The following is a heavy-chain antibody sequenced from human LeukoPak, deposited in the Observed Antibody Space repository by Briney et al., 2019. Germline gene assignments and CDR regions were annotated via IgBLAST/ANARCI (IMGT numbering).Heavy chain of an antibody. CDR1: GGSFSGYY. V-gene: IGHV4-34*01. CDR3: ARWRWLGGYYFDY. CDR2: INHSGST. Sequence: SETLSLTCAVYGGSFSGYYWSWIRQPPGKGLEWTGEINHSGSTNYNPSLKSRVTISVDTSKNQFSLKLSSVTAADTAVYYCARWRWLGGYYFDYWGQGTLVTVSS. J-gene: IGHJ4*02. D-gene: IGHD3-10*01.